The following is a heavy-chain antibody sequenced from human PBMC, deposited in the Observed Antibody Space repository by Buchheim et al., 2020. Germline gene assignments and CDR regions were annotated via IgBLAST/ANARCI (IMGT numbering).Heavy chain of an antibody. D-gene: IGHD7-27*01. Sequence: QPKLVESGGGVVQPGRSLRLSCAASGFTFFSYGMHWVRQAPGKGLEWVAVISSDGSIKYYGDSVKGRFTISRDNSKNTLSLQMNRLRAEDTAVYYCAKILPRLGIRGYFDCWGQGTL. CDR3: AKILPRLGIRGYFDC. CDR1: GFTFFSYG. CDR2: ISSDGSIK. J-gene: IGHJ4*02. V-gene: IGHV3-30*18.